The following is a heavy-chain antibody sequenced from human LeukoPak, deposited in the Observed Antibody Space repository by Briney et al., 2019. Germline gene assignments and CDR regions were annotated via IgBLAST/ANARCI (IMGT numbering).Heavy chain of an antibody. J-gene: IGHJ3*01. V-gene: IGHV3-7*03. D-gene: IGHD3-3*01. CDR2: IKPGGNEK. CDR1: GFTFSNYW. Sequence: GGSLRLSCAASGFTFSNYWMTWVRQGPGKGLEWVANIKPGGNEKYYVDSVKGRFTISRDNVKNSLYLQMNSLRAEDTAVYYCATFRFLGTWGQGTMVTVSP. CDR3: ATFRFLGT.